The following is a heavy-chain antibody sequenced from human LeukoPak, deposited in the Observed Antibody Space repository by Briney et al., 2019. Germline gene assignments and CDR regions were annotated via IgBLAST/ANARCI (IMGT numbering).Heavy chain of an antibody. V-gene: IGHV3-23*01. CDR3: AKASRFGYSYGPREYFYYMDV. Sequence: GGSLRLSCAVSGFTFSSYAMNWVRQAPGKGLEWVSTISGSGGSTYYADSAKGRFTISRDNSKNTLYLQMNTLRAEDTAVYYCAKASRFGYSYGPREYFYYMDVWGKGTTVTISS. CDR2: ISGSGGST. CDR1: GFTFSSYA. D-gene: IGHD5-18*01. J-gene: IGHJ6*03.